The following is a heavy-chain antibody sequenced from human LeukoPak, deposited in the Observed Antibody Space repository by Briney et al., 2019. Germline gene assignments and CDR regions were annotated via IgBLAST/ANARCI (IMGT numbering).Heavy chain of an antibody. Sequence: PSEALSLTCTVSGGSISSYYWSWIRQPPGKGLEWIGYIYTSGSTNYNPSLKSRVTISVDTSKNQFSLKLSSVTAADTAVYYCARLGSEALGGWFDPWGQGTLATVSS. D-gene: IGHD2-15*01. CDR1: GGSISSYY. CDR2: IYTSGST. J-gene: IGHJ5*02. CDR3: ARLGSEALGGWFDP. V-gene: IGHV4-4*09.